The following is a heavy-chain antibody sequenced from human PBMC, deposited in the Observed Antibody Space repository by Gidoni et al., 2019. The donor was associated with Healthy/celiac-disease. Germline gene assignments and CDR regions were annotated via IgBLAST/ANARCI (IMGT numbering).Heavy chain of an antibody. J-gene: IGHJ6*04. CDR1: GGSVNSGSYS. D-gene: IGHD3-10*01. CDR2: IYYSGST. CDR3: ARDRYYGSGSYYYYYGMDV. Sequence: QVQLQESGPGLVNPAESLSLTCTLYGGSVNSGSYSWSWIRQPPGKGLEWFVYIYYSGSTNYNPSLKSRVTISVDTSKNQFSLKLSSVTAADTAVYYCARDRYYGSGSYYYYYGMDVWGKGTTVTVSS. V-gene: IGHV4-61*01.